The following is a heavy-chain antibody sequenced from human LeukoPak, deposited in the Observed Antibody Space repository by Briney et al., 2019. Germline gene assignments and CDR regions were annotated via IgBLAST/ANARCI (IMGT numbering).Heavy chain of an antibody. CDR2: ISGSGGST. D-gene: IGHD5-24*01. J-gene: IGHJ4*02. CDR1: GFTFSSYA. CDR3: VKDDGWVQYAN. V-gene: IGHV3-23*01. Sequence: QTGGSLRLSCAASGFTFSSYAMSWVRQAPGKGLEWVSDISGSGGSTYYADSVKGRFIISRDNSKNTVYLQMNSLSAEDAAVYYCVKDDGWVQYANWGQGTLVTVSS.